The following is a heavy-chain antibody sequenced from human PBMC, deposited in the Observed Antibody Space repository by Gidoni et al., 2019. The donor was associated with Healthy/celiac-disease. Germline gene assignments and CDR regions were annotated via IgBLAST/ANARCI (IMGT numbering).Heavy chain of an antibody. CDR2: INHNSGGT. D-gene: IGHD3-10*01. V-gene: IGHV1-2*04. Sequence: QVQLVQSGAEVKKPGASVKVSCTASGYTFTGSYLHWVRPAPGQGLEWMGWINHNSGGTNYAQKLQGWVTMTRDTSISTAYMELSRLRSDDTAVYYWARGAGAYYYGSGSARYYYYGMDVWGQGTTVTVSS. CDR3: ARGAGAYYYGSGSARYYYYGMDV. CDR1: GYTFTGSY. J-gene: IGHJ6*02.